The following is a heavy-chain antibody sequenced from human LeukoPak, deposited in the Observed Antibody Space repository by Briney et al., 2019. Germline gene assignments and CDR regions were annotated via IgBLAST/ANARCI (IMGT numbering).Heavy chain of an antibody. CDR1: QFTFSNYS. J-gene: IGHJ4*02. V-gene: IGHV3-21*01. CDR3: ARMTRVGTKSKFYFDS. Sequence: KPGGSLRLSCAASQFTFSNYSTSWVRQAPGKGLEWVSSISSRDSHIYYADSVKGRFTISRDNAKNSLFLQMNGLRAEDTAMYYCARMTRVGTKSKFYFDSWGPGTLVTVSS. D-gene: IGHD1-26*01. CDR2: ISSRDSHI.